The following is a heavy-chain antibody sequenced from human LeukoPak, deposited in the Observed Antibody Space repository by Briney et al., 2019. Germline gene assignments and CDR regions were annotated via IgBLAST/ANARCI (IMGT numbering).Heavy chain of an antibody. CDR3: ARDTYYYDSSGYSYYFDY. J-gene: IGHJ4*02. Sequence: GGSLRLSCAASGFTFSSYSMNWVRQAPGKGLEWVSSISSSSSYIYYADSVKGRFTISRDNAKNALYLQMNSLRAEDTAAYYCARDTYYYDSSGYSYYFDYWGQGTLVTVSS. D-gene: IGHD3-22*01. CDR2: ISSSSSYI. V-gene: IGHV3-21*01. CDR1: GFTFSSYS.